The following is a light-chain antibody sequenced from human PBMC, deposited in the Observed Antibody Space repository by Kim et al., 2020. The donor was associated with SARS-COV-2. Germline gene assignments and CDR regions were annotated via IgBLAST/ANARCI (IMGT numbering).Light chain of an antibody. CDR2: GAS. Sequence: SPGEMATLSCRASQSVSSNLAWYQQKPGQAPRLLIYGASTRATGIPARFSGSGSGTEFTLTISSLQSEDFAVYYCQQYNNWPLPYTFGQGTKLEI. CDR1: QSVSSN. CDR3: QQYNNWPLPYT. J-gene: IGKJ2*01. V-gene: IGKV3-15*01.